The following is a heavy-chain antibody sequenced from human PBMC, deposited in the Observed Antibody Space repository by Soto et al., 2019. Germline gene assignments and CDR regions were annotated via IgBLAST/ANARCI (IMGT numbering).Heavy chain of an antibody. V-gene: IGHV3-33*01. CDR3: ARDLAVLRFLEWSYGMDV. J-gene: IGHJ6*02. CDR2: IWYDGSNK. CDR1: GFTFSSYG. D-gene: IGHD3-3*01. Sequence: QVQLVESGGGVVQPGRSLRLSCAASGFTFSSYGMHWVRQAPGKGLEWVAVIWYDGSNKYYADSVKGRFTISRDNSKNTLYLQMNNLRAEDTAVYYCARDLAVLRFLEWSYGMDVWGQGTTVTVSS.